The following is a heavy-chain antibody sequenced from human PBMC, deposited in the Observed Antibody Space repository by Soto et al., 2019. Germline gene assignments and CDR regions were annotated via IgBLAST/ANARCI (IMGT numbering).Heavy chain of an antibody. Sequence: PSETLSLTCAVSGGSISSSNWWSWVRQPPGKGLEWIGEIYHSGSTNYNPSLKSRVTISVDKSKNQFSLKLSSVTAADTAVYYCARTPYGAAAGTGWFDPWGQGTLVTVSS. J-gene: IGHJ5*02. D-gene: IGHD6-13*01. CDR1: GGSISSSNW. V-gene: IGHV4-4*02. CDR3: ARTPYGAAAGTGWFDP. CDR2: IYHSGST.